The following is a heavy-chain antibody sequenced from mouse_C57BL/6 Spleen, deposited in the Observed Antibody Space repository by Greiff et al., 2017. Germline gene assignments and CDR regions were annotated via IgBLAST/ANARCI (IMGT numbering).Heavy chain of an antibody. V-gene: IGHV2-6-1*01. Sequence: VKLQESGPGLVAPSQSLSITCTVSGFSLTSYGVHWVRQPPGKGLEWLVVIWSDGSTTYNSALKSRLSISKDNSKSQVFLKMNSLQTDDTAMYYCARHSDWVLYAMDYWGQGTSVTVSS. J-gene: IGHJ4*01. CDR2: IWSDGST. D-gene: IGHD4-1*01. CDR3: ARHSDWVLYAMDY. CDR1: GFSLTSYG.